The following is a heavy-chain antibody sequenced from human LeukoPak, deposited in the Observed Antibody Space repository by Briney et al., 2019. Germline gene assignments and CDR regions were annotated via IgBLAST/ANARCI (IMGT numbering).Heavy chain of an antibody. Sequence: GGSLRLSCAASGFTDSSNYMSWVRQAPGKGLEWVSVIYSGGSTYYADSVKGRFTISRDNSKNTLYLQMNSLRAEDTAVYYCAREGDYGDSGYFDYWGQGTLVTVSS. CDR1: GFTDSSNY. J-gene: IGHJ4*02. CDR3: AREGDYGDSGYFDY. CDR2: IYSGGST. V-gene: IGHV3-53*01. D-gene: IGHD4-17*01.